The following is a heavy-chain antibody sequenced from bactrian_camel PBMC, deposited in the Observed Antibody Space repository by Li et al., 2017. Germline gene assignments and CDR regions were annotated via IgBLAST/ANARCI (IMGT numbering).Heavy chain of an antibody. CDR1: GYTANTGC. J-gene: IGHJ4*01. Sequence: QVQLVESGGAAVQNGGSLTLSCASSGYTANTGCMGWFRQAPGKEREGVATIDPSANTRYADSVVGRFTISKDKDKNTLYLQMNSLYVEDTAVYYCAADQTSYNCITLSNSDFEYWGQGTQVTVS. CDR2: IDPSANT. V-gene: IGHV3S53*01. D-gene: IGHD2*01. CDR3: AADQTSYNCITLSNSDFEY.